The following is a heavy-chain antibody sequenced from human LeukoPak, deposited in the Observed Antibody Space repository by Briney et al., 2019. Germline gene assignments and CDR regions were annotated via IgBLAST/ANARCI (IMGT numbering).Heavy chain of an antibody. J-gene: IGHJ6*03. V-gene: IGHV7-4-1*02. D-gene: IGHD3-10*01. CDR1: GYTFTNYA. CDR2: INTNTGNP. Sequence: ASVKVSCKASGYTFTNYAMNWVRQAPGQGLECMGWINTNTGNPTYAQGFTGRFVFSLDTSVSTAYLQISSLKAEDTAVYYCARALKNYGSGSPSYMDVWGKGTTVTVSS. CDR3: ARALKNYGSGSPSYMDV.